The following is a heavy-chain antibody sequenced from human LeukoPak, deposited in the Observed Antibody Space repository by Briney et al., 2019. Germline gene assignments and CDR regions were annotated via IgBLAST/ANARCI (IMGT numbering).Heavy chain of an antibody. Sequence: GGSLRLSCAASGFTFSDYYMSWIRQAPGKGLEWVSYISSSGSTIYYADSVKGRFTISRDNAKNSLYLQMNSLRAEDTAVYYCARDQYYYDSSGYYSLWGQGTLVTVSS. CDR2: ISSSGSTI. CDR1: GFTFSDYY. J-gene: IGHJ4*02. D-gene: IGHD3-22*01. CDR3: ARDQYYYDSSGYYSL. V-gene: IGHV3-11*04.